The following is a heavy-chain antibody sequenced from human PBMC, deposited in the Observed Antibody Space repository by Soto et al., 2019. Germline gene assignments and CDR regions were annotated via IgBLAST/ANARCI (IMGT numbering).Heavy chain of an antibody. CDR2: VYYSGSP. D-gene: IGHD3-10*01. CDR3: ARHFVAVVIKGWGY. J-gene: IGHJ4*02. Sequence: PSETLSLTCSVSGGSISSSTFYWGWIRQPPGKGLEWIGNVYYSGSPYYNPSLKSRVTISVDTSKNQFSLKLISVTAADTAVYYCARHFVAVVIKGWGYWGQGKLVTVSS. V-gene: IGHV4-39*01. CDR1: GGSISSSTFY.